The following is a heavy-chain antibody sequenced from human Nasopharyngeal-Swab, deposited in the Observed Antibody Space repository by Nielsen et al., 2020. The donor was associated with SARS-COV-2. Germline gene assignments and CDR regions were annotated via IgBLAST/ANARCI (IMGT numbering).Heavy chain of an antibody. J-gene: IGHJ5*02. CDR3: ARHFLAAGHLLGIAVAGTNWFDP. D-gene: IGHD6-19*01. CDR2: ISSSGSTI. Sequence: GGSLRLSCAASGFTFSSYEMNWVRQAPGKGLEWVSYISSSGSTIYYADSVKGRFTISRDNAKNSLYLQMNSLRAEDTAVYYCARHFLAAGHLLGIAVAGTNWFDPWGQGTLVTVSS. V-gene: IGHV3-48*03. CDR1: GFTFSSYE.